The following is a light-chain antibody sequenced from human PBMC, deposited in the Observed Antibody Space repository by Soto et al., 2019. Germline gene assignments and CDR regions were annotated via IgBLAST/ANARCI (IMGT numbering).Light chain of an antibody. CDR3: QQYNSYPYT. CDR2: DGS. Sequence: DIQMTQSPSTLSASPGDRVTITCRASQSISNWLAWYQQKPGNAPKVLIYDGSSLESGVPSRFSGSGSGTEFTLTISSLQTDDVASYYCQQYNSYPYTFGQGTKLEIK. J-gene: IGKJ2*01. V-gene: IGKV1-5*01. CDR1: QSISNW.